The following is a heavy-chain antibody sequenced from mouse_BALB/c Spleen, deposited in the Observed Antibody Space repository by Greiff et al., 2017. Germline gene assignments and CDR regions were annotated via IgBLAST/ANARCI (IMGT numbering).Heavy chain of an antibody. CDR3: ARDPNWGYFDY. Sequence: EVKVVESGGGLVQPGGSLRLSCATSGFTFTDYYMSWVRQPPGKALEWLGFIRNKANGYTTEYSASVKGRFTISRDNSQSILYLQMNTLRAEDSATYYCARDPNWGYFDYWGQGTTLTVSS. CDR1: GFTFTDYY. J-gene: IGHJ2*01. CDR2: IRNKANGYTT. V-gene: IGHV7-3*02. D-gene: IGHD4-1*01.